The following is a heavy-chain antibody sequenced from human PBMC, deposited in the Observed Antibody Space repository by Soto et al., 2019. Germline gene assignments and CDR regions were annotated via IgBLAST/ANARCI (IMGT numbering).Heavy chain of an antibody. CDR2: INPNNGGT. CDR3: ARCKYYSDPSGRRGAVDI. CDR1: GYTFTGYY. J-gene: IGHJ3*02. V-gene: IGHV1-2*02. Sequence: ASVKVSCKASGYTFTGYYMHWVRQAPGQGLEWMGWINPNNGGTDYAQKFQGRVTLTRDTSISTTYMEVRRLRSDDTAVYYSARCKYYSDPSGRRGAVDIWGQGTMVTVSS. D-gene: IGHD3-22*01.